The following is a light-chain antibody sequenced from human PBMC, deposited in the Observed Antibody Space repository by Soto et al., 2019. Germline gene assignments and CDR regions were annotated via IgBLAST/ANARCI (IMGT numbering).Light chain of an antibody. CDR3: GTWDSSLSAYV. CDR2: EGT. Sequence: QSALTQPASVSGSPGQSITISCTGTSSDVGTYYLVSWYQQHPGKVPKLMIYEGTKRPSGVSDRFSGSKSGNTASLTISGLQAEDEANYYCGTWDSSLSAYVFGTGTKVTVL. V-gene: IGLV2-23*01. J-gene: IGLJ1*01. CDR1: SSDVGTYYL.